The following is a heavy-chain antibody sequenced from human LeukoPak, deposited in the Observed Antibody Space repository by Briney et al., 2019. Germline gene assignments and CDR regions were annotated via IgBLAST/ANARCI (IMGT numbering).Heavy chain of an antibody. CDR2: ISGSGGST. CDR1: GFIFNDYA. D-gene: IGHD6-19*01. Sequence: PGGSLRLSCAASGFIFNDYAMHWVRQAPGKGLEWVSAISGSGGSTYYADPVKGRFTISRDNSKNTLYLQMNSLRAEDTAVYYCAKGARWLVRSHYFDYWGQGTLVTVSS. J-gene: IGHJ4*02. CDR3: AKGARWLVRSHYFDY. V-gene: IGHV3-23*01.